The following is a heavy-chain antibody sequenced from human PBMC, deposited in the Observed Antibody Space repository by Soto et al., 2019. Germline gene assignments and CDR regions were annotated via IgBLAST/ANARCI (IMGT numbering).Heavy chain of an antibody. V-gene: IGHV4-31*02. J-gene: IGHJ2*01. CDR1: GGSLKSGGYY. CDR2: IYYTGRT. D-gene: IGHD3-10*01. Sequence: SETLSLTCTVSGGSLKSGGYYWSWIRQHPGRGLEWIGYIYYTGRTYYNPSLESRVTFSVDTSKNQFSLKLSSVTTADTAVYYCARDPIVRGVVGWYFDLWGRGTLVTVSS. CDR3: ARDPIVRGVVGWYFDL.